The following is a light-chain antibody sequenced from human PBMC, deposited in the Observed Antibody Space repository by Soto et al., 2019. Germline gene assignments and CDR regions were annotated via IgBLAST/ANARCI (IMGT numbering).Light chain of an antibody. J-gene: IGLJ3*02. V-gene: IGLV4-60*02. Sequence: QPVLTQSSSASASLGSSVKLTCTLSSGHSSYIIAWHQQQPGKAPRYLMKLEGSGSYNKGSGVPDLFSGSSSGADRYLTNSNLQVEEEADYYCETWARNTHTVFGGGTKLTVL. CDR3: ETWARNTHTV. CDR1: SGHSSYI. CDR2: LEGSGSY.